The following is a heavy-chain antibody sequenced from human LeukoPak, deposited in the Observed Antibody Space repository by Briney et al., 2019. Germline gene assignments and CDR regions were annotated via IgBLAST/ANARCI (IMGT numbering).Heavy chain of an antibody. D-gene: IGHD3-16*01. Sequence: GGSLRLSCAASGFTFSNSWMSWVRQAPGKGLEWVATTKLDGSERYHVDSVKGRFTISRDNAKNLLYLQMSSLRAEDTAVYYCARGSTWGGDYWGQGTLVTVSS. CDR2: TKLDGSER. J-gene: IGHJ4*02. V-gene: IGHV3-7*05. CDR1: GFTFSNSW. CDR3: ARGSTWGGDY.